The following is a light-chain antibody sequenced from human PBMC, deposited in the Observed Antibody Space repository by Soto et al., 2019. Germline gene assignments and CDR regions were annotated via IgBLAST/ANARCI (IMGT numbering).Light chain of an antibody. CDR2: WAS. Sequence: DIVMTQSPDSLAVSLGERATINCKSSQSVLSSSNNKNYLAWYQQKPGQPPKLLIYWASTRESGVPDRFSGSRTRTDFTLTISSLQAEDVALYYCHQYYSTPYTFGQGTKREIK. CDR3: HQYYSTPYT. CDR1: QSVLSSSNNKNY. J-gene: IGKJ2*01. V-gene: IGKV4-1*01.